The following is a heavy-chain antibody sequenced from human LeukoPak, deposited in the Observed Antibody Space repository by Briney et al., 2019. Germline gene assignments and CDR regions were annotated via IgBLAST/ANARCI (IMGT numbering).Heavy chain of an antibody. V-gene: IGHV3-23*01. CDR2: ISGSGGST. CDR3: AKDFRPIVY. Sequence: PGGSLRLSCAASGFTFSSHAMNWVRQAPGKGLEWVSAISGSGGSTYYADSVKGRFTISRDNSKSTLYLQMNSLRAEDTALYYCAKDFRPIVYWGQGTLVTVSS. J-gene: IGHJ4*02. CDR1: GFTFSSHA.